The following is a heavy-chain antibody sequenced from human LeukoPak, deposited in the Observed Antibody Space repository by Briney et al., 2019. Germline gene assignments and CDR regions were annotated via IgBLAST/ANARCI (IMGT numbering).Heavy chain of an antibody. V-gene: IGHV3-23*01. Sequence: GGSLRLSCAASGFTFSSYAMSWVRQAPGKGLEWVSAISGSGGSTYYADSVKGRFTISRDNSKNTLYLQMNSLRAEDTAVYYCAKDADTSSWSQPYYMDVWGKGTTVTVSS. J-gene: IGHJ6*03. CDR2: ISGSGGST. D-gene: IGHD6-13*01. CDR3: AKDADTSSWSQPYYMDV. CDR1: GFTFSSYA.